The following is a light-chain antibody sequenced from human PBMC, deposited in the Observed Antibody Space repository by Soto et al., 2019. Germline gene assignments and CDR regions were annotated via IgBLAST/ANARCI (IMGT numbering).Light chain of an antibody. Sequence: VMAQCPATLSVTPGERATLSCTAIQSISSNLAWYQQKLGQAPRLLIYRASTRATGIPARFSGSGSGTEFTLTISSLQSEDFALYYCHQYENLPQTFGQGTKVDIK. J-gene: IGKJ1*01. CDR3: HQYENLPQT. CDR1: QSISSN. CDR2: RAS. V-gene: IGKV3-15*01.